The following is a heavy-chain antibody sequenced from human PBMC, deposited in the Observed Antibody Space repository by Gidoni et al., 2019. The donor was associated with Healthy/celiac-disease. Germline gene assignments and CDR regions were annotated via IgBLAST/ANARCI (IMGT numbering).Heavy chain of an antibody. CDR1: GGSISSYY. Sequence: QVQLQESVPGLVKPSETLSLTCTVSGGSISSYYWSWIRQPPGKGLEWIGYIYYSGSTNYNPSLKSRVTISVDTSKNQFSLKLSSVTAADTAVYYCARASRGVATNEYFQHWGQGTLVTVSS. CDR2: IYYSGST. CDR3: ARASRGVATNEYFQH. J-gene: IGHJ1*01. D-gene: IGHD5-12*01. V-gene: IGHV4-59*01.